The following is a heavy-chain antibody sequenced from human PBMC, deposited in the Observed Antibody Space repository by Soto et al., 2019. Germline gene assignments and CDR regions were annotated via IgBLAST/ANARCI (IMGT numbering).Heavy chain of an antibody. V-gene: IGHV3-30-3*01. Sequence: LRLSCAASGFTFSSYTLHWVRQAPGKGLEWVALILSDGSNKYYADSVKGRFSISRDNSKNTLYLQMNSLRPEDTAVYFCGRDTGYSYGHPIDYWGQGTLVTVSS. J-gene: IGHJ4*02. CDR2: ILSDGSNK. CDR1: GFTFSSYT. CDR3: GRDTGYSYGHPIDY. D-gene: IGHD5-18*01.